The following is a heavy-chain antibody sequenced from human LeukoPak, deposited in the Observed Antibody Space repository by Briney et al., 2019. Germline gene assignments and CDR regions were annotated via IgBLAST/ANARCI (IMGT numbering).Heavy chain of an antibody. Sequence: GGSLRLSCAASGFTFSSYAMSWVRQAPGKGLEWVSAISGSGGSTYYADSVKGRFTISRDNSKNTLYLQMNSLRAEDTAVYYCARADDYGDYTPNFDYWGQGTLVTVSS. CDR1: GFTFSSYA. V-gene: IGHV3-23*01. J-gene: IGHJ4*02. CDR2: ISGSGGST. D-gene: IGHD4-17*01. CDR3: ARADDYGDYTPNFDY.